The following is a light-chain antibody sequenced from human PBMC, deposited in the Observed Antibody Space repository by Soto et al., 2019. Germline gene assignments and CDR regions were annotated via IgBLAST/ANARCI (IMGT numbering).Light chain of an antibody. Sequence: QPVLTQSPSASGTPGQRVTISCSGSRSNIGTYTVNWYQQLPGTAPTLLIYRNHQRPSGVPDRFSGSKSGTSASLSISGPQSEDEADYYCAAWEDSLRAVVFGGGTKVTVL. CDR2: RNH. CDR1: RSNIGTYT. J-gene: IGLJ2*01. V-gene: IGLV1-44*01. CDR3: AAWEDSLRAVV.